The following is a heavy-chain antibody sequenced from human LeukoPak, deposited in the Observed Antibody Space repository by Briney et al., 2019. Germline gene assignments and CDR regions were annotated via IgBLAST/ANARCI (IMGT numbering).Heavy chain of an antibody. D-gene: IGHD3-9*01. CDR3: AARLTGSYYDY. CDR1: GFTFSSYA. J-gene: IGHJ4*02. CDR2: ISSSGGST. Sequence: GGSLRLSCAASGFTFSSYAMSWVRQAPGKGLEWVSGISSSGGSTYYADSVKGRFTISRDNPKNTLYLQMNSLRVENTAVYYCAARLTGSYYDYWGQGTLVTVPS. V-gene: IGHV3-23*01.